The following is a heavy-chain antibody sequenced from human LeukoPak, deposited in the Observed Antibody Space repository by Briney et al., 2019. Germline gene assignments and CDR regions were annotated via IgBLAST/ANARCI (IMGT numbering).Heavy chain of an antibody. Sequence: GGSLRLSCAVSGFRLSTYWMSWVRQAPGKGLEWLTNIKQDGSEKYYVDSVKGRSTISRDNAKNSLYLQMNSLRTEDTAVYYCARDGVSAALDVWGKGTTVTVSS. V-gene: IGHV3-7*01. CDR3: ARDGVSAALDV. J-gene: IGHJ6*04. CDR2: IKQDGSEK. CDR1: GFRLSTYW. D-gene: IGHD2-2*01.